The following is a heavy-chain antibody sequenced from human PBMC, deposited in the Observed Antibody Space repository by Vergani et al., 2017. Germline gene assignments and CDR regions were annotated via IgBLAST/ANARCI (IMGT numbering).Heavy chain of an antibody. D-gene: IGHD3-22*01. CDR2: IIPIFGTA. CDR3: ARDRYYYDSSGYYYDDY. V-gene: IGHV1-69*01. J-gene: IGHJ4*02. Sequence: QVQLVQSGAEVKKPGYSVKVSCKASGGTFSSYAISWVRQAPGQGLEWMGGIIPIFGTANYAQKFQGRVTITADESTSTAYMELSSLRSEDTAVYYCARDRYYYDSSGYYYDDYWGQGTLVTVSS. CDR1: GGTFSSYA.